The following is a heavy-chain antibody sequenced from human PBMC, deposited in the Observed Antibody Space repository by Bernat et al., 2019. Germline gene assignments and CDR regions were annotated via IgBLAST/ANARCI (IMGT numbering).Heavy chain of an antibody. CDR1: GFTFGDYA. Sequence: EVQLVESGGGLVQPGRSLRLSCTASGFTFGDYAMSWFRQAPGKGLEWVGFIRSKAYGGTTEYAASVKGRFTISRGDSKSIAYLQMNSLKTEDTAVYYCTRDPTDTAMVMVFDYWGQGTLVTVSS. CDR2: IRSKAYGGTT. D-gene: IGHD5-18*01. CDR3: TRDPTDTAMVMVFDY. V-gene: IGHV3-49*03. J-gene: IGHJ4*02.